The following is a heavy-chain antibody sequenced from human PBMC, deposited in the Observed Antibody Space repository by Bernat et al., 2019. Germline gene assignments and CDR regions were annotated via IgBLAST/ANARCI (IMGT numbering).Heavy chain of an antibody. CDR2: IYYSGST. V-gene: IGHV4-59*01. J-gene: IGHJ3*02. CDR3: ARAGYSGYDWVDAFDI. D-gene: IGHD5-12*01. Sequence: QVQLQESGPGLVKPSETLSLTCTVPGGSISSYYWSWIRQPPGKGLEWIGYIYYSGSTNYNPSLKSRVTISVDTSKNQFSLKLSSVTAADTAVYYCARAGYSGYDWVDAFDIWGQGTMVTVSS. CDR1: GGSISSYY.